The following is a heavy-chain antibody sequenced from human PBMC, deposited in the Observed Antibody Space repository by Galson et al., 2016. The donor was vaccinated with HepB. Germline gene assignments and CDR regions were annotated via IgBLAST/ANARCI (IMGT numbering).Heavy chain of an antibody. CDR3: ARNYDFWSGYYVLDY. CDR1: GGSISSGVYY. Sequence: TLSLTCTVSGGSISSGVYYWSWVRQHPGKGLEWIGYIHYTGGTYYNPSLKSRVTISVDTSKNQFSLKLSSVTAADTAVYYCARNYDFWSGYYVLDYWVQGTLVTVSS. D-gene: IGHD3-3*01. CDR2: IHYTGGT. V-gene: IGHV4-31*03. J-gene: IGHJ4*02.